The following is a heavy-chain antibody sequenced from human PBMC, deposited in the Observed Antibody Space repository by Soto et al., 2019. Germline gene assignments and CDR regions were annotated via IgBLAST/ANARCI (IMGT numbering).Heavy chain of an antibody. CDR1: GGSISSYY. CDR2: IYYSGST. V-gene: IGHV4-59*08. CDR3: ASHVPLSVVVPAAQPSAPHYYYYYMDV. Sequence: SETLSLTCTVSGGSISSYYWSWIRQPPGKGLEWIGYIYYSGSTNYNPSLKSRVTISVDTSKNQFSLKLSSVTAPDTAVYYWASHVPLSVVVPAAQPSAPHYYYYYMDVWGKGTTVTVSS. D-gene: IGHD2-2*01. J-gene: IGHJ6*03.